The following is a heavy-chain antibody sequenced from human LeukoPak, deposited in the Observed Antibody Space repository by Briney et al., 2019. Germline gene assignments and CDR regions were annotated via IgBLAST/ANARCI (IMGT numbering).Heavy chain of an antibody. CDR3: ANYSFGITNCYFSI. J-gene: IGHJ3*02. Sequence: SVKVSCXASGGTFSSYDISWVRQARGRGLEWMAGIIPIFGSANYAQKFEDRVTIITDESTSTVYMELTSLTSEDTAVYFCANYSFGITNCYFSIWGQGTMVTVSS. D-gene: IGHD4-11*01. CDR1: GGTFSSYD. V-gene: IGHV1-69*05. CDR2: IIPIFGSA.